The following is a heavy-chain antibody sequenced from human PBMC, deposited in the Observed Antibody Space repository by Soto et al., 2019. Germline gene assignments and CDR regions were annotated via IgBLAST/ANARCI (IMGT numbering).Heavy chain of an antibody. Sequence: QVQLVQSGAEVKKPGASVKVSCKASGYTFTGYYMHWVRQAPGQGLEWMGWINPNSGGTNYAQKFQGWVTMTRDTSISTAYMELSRLRSDDTAVYYCARDRDYGDYATDAFDIWGQGTMVTVSS. CDR1: GYTFTGYY. D-gene: IGHD4-17*01. CDR3: ARDRDYGDYATDAFDI. V-gene: IGHV1-2*04. J-gene: IGHJ3*02. CDR2: INPNSGGT.